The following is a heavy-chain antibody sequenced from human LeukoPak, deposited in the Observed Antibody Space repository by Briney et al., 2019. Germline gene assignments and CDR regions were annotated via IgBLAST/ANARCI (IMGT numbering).Heavy chain of an antibody. J-gene: IGHJ4*02. CDR3: AKEDTAIGDSHRDY. Sequence: GGSLRLSCAASGFTFSSFDMSWVRQAPGKGLVWVSDVRGSGGSTSYADSVKGRCTIPRDNPKNPLHLQMNTLRAEHTAVYHCAKEDTAIGDSHRDYRGQGTLVTV. CDR1: GFTFSSFD. V-gene: IGHV3-23*01. CDR2: VRGSGGST. D-gene: IGHD5-18*01.